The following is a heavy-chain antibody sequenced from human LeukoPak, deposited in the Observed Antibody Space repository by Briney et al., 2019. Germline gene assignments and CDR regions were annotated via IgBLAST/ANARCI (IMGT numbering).Heavy chain of an antibody. CDR1: GFTFSDYY. CDR2: ISSSGSTI. D-gene: IGHD2-15*01. CDR3: ARDHNSPPATLYYFDY. J-gene: IGHJ4*02. Sequence: PGGSLRLSCAASGFTFSDYYMSWFRQAPGKGLEWFSYISSSGSTIYYADSVKGRFTISRDNAKNSLYLQMNSLRAEDTAVYYCARDHNSPPATLYYFDYWGQGTLVTVSS. V-gene: IGHV3-11*01.